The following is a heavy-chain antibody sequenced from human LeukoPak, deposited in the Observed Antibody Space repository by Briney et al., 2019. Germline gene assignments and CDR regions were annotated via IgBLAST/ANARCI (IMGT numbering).Heavy chain of an antibody. Sequence: GESLKISCKGSGYSFTSYWIGWVRQMLGKGLEWMGIIYPGDSDTRYSPSFQGQVTISADKSISTAYLQWSSLKASDTAMYYCAILGATTTNYFDYWGQGTLVTVSS. V-gene: IGHV5-51*01. CDR1: GYSFTSYW. CDR3: AILGATTTNYFDY. CDR2: IYPGDSDT. J-gene: IGHJ4*02. D-gene: IGHD1-26*01.